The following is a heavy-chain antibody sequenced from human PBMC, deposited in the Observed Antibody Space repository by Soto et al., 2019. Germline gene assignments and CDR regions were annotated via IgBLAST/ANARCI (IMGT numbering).Heavy chain of an antibody. V-gene: IGHV4-30-2*01. J-gene: IGHJ5*02. CDR2: IYQSGVT. D-gene: IGHD6-19*01. CDR1: GDSYSISTYS. CDR3: AGMPYTSGLRFDP. Sequence: SETLSLTCNMSGDSYSISTYSWSWIRQPPGKALQWIGFIYQSGVTSYNPSLASRVSVSLDRSNNQCSLKLKSVTAADTAVYFCAGMPYTSGLRFDPWGPGTLVTVSS.